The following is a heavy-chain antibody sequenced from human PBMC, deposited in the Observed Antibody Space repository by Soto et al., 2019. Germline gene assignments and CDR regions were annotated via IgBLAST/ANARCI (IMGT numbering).Heavy chain of an antibody. D-gene: IGHD2-21*02. CDR1: GFTFNYYW. CDR2: IHSDGSTT. J-gene: IGHJ3*01. CDR3: VRGDKGGFDL. V-gene: IGHV3-74*01. Sequence: EVQLVESEGGLVQRGGSLRLSCAASGFTFNYYWMHWVRQAPGQGLVWVSHIHSDGSTTTYADSVKGRFTISRDNAKKTLYLQMNSLRAEDTAVYYCVRGDKGGFDLWGQGTTVTGSS.